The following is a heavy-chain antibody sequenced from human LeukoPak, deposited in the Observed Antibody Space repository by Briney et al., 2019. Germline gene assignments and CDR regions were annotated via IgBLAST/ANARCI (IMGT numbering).Heavy chain of an antibody. CDR2: ISGSGGST. CDR3: AKDTMIVVVIPYFDY. V-gene: IGHV3-23*01. J-gene: IGHJ4*02. D-gene: IGHD3-22*01. Sequence: TGGSLRLSCAASGFTFSSYAMSWVRQAPGKGLEWVSAISGSGGSTYYADSVKGRFTISRDNSKNTLYLQMNSLRAEDTAVYYCAKDTMIVVVIPYFDYWGQGTLVTVSS. CDR1: GFTFSSYA.